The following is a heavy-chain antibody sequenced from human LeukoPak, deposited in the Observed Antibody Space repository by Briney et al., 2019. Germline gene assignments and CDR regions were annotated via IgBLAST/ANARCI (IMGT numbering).Heavy chain of an antibody. J-gene: IGHJ3*02. V-gene: IGHV3-48*01. CDR2: ISSSSSTI. Sequence: GGSLRLSCAASGFTFSSYSMNWVRQAPGKGLEWVSYISSSSSTIYYADSVKGRFTISRDNAKNSLYLQMNSLRAEDTAVYYCARDSGWKAFDIWGQGTMVTVSS. CDR1: GFTFSSYS. D-gene: IGHD1-1*01. CDR3: ARDSGWKAFDI.